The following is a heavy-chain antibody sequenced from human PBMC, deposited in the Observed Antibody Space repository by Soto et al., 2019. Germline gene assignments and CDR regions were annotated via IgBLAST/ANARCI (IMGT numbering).Heavy chain of an antibody. CDR1: GGSISSYY. D-gene: IGHD5-18*01. CDR3: ARVRGYSYGYGLFDY. CDR2: IYYSGST. Sequence: SETLSLTCNVSGGSISSYYWSWIRQPPGKGLEWIGYIYYSGSTNYNPSLKSRVTISVDTSKNQFSLKLSSVTAADTAVYYCARVRGYSYGYGLFDYWGQGTLVTVSS. J-gene: IGHJ4*02. V-gene: IGHV4-59*01.